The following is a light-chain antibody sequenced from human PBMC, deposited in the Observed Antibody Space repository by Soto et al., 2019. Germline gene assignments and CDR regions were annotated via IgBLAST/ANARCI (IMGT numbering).Light chain of an antibody. J-gene: IGLJ2*01. Sequence: QSALTQPASVSGSPGQSITISCTGTSSDVGGYNYVSWYQQHPGKAPKLMIYDVSNRPSGVSNRFSGSKSGNTASLTISGLQAEDEADYYCSSYTSSSTPVVCGGTKLTVL. CDR3: SSYTSSSTPV. CDR2: DVS. CDR1: SSDVGGYNY. V-gene: IGLV2-14*01.